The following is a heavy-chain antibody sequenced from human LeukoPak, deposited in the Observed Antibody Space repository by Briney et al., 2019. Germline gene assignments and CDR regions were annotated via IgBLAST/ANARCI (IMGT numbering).Heavy chain of an antibody. D-gene: IGHD1-26*01. Sequence: ASEKLSRNCTVSAGSISSYYWSWIGQPPGKGLEWIGYTYYSGSTNYNPSLKSRVTISVDTSKNQFSLKLSSVTAADTAVYYCARVSSYSWYFDLWGRGTLVTVSS. J-gene: IGHJ2*01. V-gene: IGHV4-59*01. CDR2: TYYSGST. CDR1: AGSISSYY. CDR3: ARVSSYSWYFDL.